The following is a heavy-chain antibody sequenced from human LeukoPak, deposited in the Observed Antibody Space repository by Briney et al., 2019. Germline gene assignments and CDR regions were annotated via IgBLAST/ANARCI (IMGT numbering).Heavy chain of an antibody. CDR2: IYYSGST. CDR1: GGSISSYY. Sequence: SETLSLTCTVSGGSISSYYWSWIRQPPGKGLEWIGYIYYSGSTNYNPSLKSRVTISVDTSKNQFSLKLSSVTAADTAVYYCARHYYDFWSGYYLFDYWGQGTLVTVSS. V-gene: IGHV4-59*08. D-gene: IGHD3-3*01. CDR3: ARHYYDFWSGYYLFDY. J-gene: IGHJ4*02.